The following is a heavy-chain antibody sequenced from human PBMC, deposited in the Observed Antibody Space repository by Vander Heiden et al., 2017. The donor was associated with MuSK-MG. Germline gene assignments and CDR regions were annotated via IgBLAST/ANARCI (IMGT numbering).Heavy chain of an antibody. CDR3: ASRPITMVRGGRRYYYGMDV. V-gene: IGHV4-39*01. CDR2: IDYSGST. CDR1: GGSISSSSYY. D-gene: IGHD3-10*01. Sequence: QLQLQESGPGLVKPSETLSLTCTVSGGSISSSSYYWGWIRQPPGKGLEWIGSIDYSGSTYYNPSIKRRVTRAVDTSKNQFPLKRSAVTAAETAVYYCASRPITMVRGGRRYYYGMDVWCQGTTVTVYS. J-gene: IGHJ6*02.